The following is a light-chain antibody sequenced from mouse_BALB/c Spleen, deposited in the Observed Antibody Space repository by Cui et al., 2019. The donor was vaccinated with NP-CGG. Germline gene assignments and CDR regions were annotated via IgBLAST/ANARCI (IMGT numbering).Light chain of an antibody. CDR3: ALWYSNHWV. J-gene: IGLJ1*01. V-gene: IGLV1*01. CDR2: GTN. CDR1: TGAVTTSNY. Sequence: QAVVTPESALPTSPGETVTPTCRSSTGAVTTSNYANWVQEKPDHLFTGLIGGTNNRAPGVPARFSGSLIGDKAALTITGAQTEDEAIYFCALWYSNHWVFGGGTKTDCP.